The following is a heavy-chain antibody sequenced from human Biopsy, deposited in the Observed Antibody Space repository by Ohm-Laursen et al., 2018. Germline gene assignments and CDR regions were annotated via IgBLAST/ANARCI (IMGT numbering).Heavy chain of an antibody. CDR2: ISHTGYT. CDR3: ARGSNEYGGLYFPH. CDR1: GGSFTGHY. Sequence: PSDTLSLTCTVSGGSFTGHYWTWIRQPPGRGLEWIGHISHTGYTSYKSSLKSRVTISLDTSRKHFSLRLTSLAAADTAVYYCARGSNEYGGLYFPHWGQGTLVTVSS. D-gene: IGHD4-23*01. V-gene: IGHV4-59*11. J-gene: IGHJ1*01.